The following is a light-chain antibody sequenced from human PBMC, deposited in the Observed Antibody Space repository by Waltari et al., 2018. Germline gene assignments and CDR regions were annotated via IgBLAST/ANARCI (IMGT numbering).Light chain of an antibody. V-gene: IGKV3-20*01. CDR3: QKYDSLPAT. CDR1: QSVGKF. CDR2: HAS. J-gene: IGKJ1*01. Sequence: DIVLTQSPGTLSLSPGERATLSCRASQSVGKFLAWYQQKPGQAPRLLIYHASNRATGIPDRFSGSWSGTDFSLTISRLEPEDFAVYFCQKYDSLPATFGQGTKVEV.